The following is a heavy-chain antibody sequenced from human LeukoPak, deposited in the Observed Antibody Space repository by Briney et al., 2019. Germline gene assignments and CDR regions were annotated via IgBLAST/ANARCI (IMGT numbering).Heavy chain of an antibody. CDR3: ATALRLEALDL. CDR1: GYTLTELS. CDR2: FDPEDDER. Sequence: ASVKVSCKVSGYTLTELSTHWVRQAPGKGLEWMGGFDPEDDERIYAQKFQDRVTMTEDTSTDTAYMELRSLRSEDTAMYYCATALRLEALDLWGHGTMVTVSS. V-gene: IGHV1-24*01. J-gene: IGHJ3*01. D-gene: IGHD3-16*01.